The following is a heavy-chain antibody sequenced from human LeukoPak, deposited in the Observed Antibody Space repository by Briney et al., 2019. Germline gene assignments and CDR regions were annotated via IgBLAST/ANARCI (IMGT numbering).Heavy chain of an antibody. CDR1: GLTFSSYW. V-gene: IGHV3-7*01. CDR3: AKIEGSPWNLRDYYYYRDV. Sequence: GGSLRLSWVVYGLTFSSYWMTRVRQAPGKGPEWVANIKYDGIEKYYVDSVKGRFTIARDNAKNSMCLEMNSLRADDTAVYYCAKIEGSPWNLRDYYYYRDVWGKGTTVTVSS. D-gene: IGHD1-1*01. CDR2: IKYDGIEK. J-gene: IGHJ6*03.